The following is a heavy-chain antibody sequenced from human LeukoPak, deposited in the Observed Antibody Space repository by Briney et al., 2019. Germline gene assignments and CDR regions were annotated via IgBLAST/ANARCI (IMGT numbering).Heavy chain of an antibody. CDR1: GGSFSGYY. CDR2: INHSGST. J-gene: IGHJ4*02. D-gene: IGHD3-3*01. V-gene: IGHV4-34*01. Sequence: PSETLSLTCAVYGGSFSGYYWSWIRQPPGKGLEWIGEINHSGSTNYNPSLKSRVTISVDTSKNQFSLKLSSVTAADTAVYYCARNPSGFSPFDYWGQGTLVTVSS. CDR3: ARNPSGFSPFDY.